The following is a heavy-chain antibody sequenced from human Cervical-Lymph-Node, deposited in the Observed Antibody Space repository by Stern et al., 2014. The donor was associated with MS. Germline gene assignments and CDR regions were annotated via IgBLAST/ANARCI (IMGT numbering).Heavy chain of an antibody. D-gene: IGHD1-1*01. CDR3: ARTQIWNWHFDL. CDR2: IYWNGNN. CDR1: GISFRNPGVG. Sequence: QVTLRESGPTLVKSTQTLTLTCTFSGISFRNPGVGVGWIRQPPGKALEWVALIYWNGNNRFTASLKNRLTITKSAYTDQVVLSMTNVDPVDTATYYCARTQIWNWHFDLWGRGILVTVSS. V-gene: IGHV2-5*01. J-gene: IGHJ2*01.